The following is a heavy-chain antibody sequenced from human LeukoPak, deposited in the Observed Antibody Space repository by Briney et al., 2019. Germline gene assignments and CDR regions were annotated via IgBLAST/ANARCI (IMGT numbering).Heavy chain of an antibody. J-gene: IGHJ4*02. CDR2: MNPNRGDT. V-gene: IGHV1-8*01. CDR1: GYTFTSYD. Sequence: ASVKVSCKASGYTFTSYDIHWVRQATGQGLEWMGRMNPNRGDTDYAQTFQGRVTITRDTSASTAYMELSSLRPEDTAVYYCARDMGSGSLHYWGQGTLVTVSS. D-gene: IGHD1-26*01. CDR3: ARDMGSGSLHY.